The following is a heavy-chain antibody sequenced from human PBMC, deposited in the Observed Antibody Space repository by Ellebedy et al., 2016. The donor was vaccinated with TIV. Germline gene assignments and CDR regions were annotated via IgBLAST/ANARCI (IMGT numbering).Heavy chain of an antibody. V-gene: IGHV4-38-2*02. CDR1: GYSISSGYY. Sequence: SETLSLXXTVSGYSISSGYYWGWIRQPPGKGLEWIGEINHSGSTNYNPSLKSRVTISVDTSKNQFSLKLSSVTAADTAVYYCARGGIVVVPAAPLPYYFDYWGQGTLVTVSS. J-gene: IGHJ4*02. D-gene: IGHD2-2*01. CDR3: ARGGIVVVPAAPLPYYFDY. CDR2: INHSGST.